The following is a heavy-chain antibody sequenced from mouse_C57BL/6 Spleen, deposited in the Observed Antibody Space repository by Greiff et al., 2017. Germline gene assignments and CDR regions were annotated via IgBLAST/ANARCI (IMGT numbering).Heavy chain of an antibody. CDR3: ARSGGYYPFDY. V-gene: IGHV1-53*01. CDR2: INPSNGGT. J-gene: IGHJ2*01. D-gene: IGHD2-3*01. CDR1: GYTFTSYW. Sequence: QVQLQQPGTELVKPGASVKLSCKASGYTFTSYWMHWVKQRPGQGLEWIGNINPSNGGTNYNEKFKSKATLTVATSSSTAYMKLRSLTSEDSAVYYCARSGGYYPFDYWGQGTTLTVSS.